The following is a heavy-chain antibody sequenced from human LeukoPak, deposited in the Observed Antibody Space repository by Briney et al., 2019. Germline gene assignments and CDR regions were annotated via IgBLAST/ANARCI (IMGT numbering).Heavy chain of an antibody. Sequence: GGSLRLSCAASGFTFSSYSMNWVRQAPGKGLEWVSSISSSSSYIYYADSVKGRFTISRDNAKNSLYLQMNSLRAEDTAVYYCARTEGSGYSFFDYWGQGTLVTVYS. CDR2: ISSSSSYI. CDR3: ARTEGSGYSFFDY. V-gene: IGHV3-21*01. J-gene: IGHJ4*02. CDR1: GFTFSSYS. D-gene: IGHD3-3*01.